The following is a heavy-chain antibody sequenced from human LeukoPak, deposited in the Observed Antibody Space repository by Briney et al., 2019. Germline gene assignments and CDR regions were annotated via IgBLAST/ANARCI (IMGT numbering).Heavy chain of an antibody. D-gene: IGHD3-3*01. V-gene: IGHV1-18*01. J-gene: IGHJ4*02. CDR1: GYTFTSYG. Sequence: ASVKVPCKASGYTFTSYGISWVRQAPGQGLEWMGWISAYNGNTNYAQKLQGRVTMTTDTSTSTAYMELRSLRSDDTAVYYCARELYDFWSGYYTGMAGYWGQGTLVTVSS. CDR3: ARELYDFWSGYYTGMAGY. CDR2: ISAYNGNT.